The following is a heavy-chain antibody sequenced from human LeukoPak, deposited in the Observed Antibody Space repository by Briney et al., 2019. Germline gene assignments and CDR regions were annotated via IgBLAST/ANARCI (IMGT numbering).Heavy chain of an antibody. CDR3: AKDLDCSGGTCHKACDC. CDR2: IRYDGSDK. D-gene: IGHD2-15*01. V-gene: IGHV3-30*02. Sequence: PGGSLRLSCVASGFTLSTYGMHWVRQAPGKGLEWVAFIRYDGSDKFYGDSVKGRVTTSRDNSKNTLYLQMSRLRVEDTAVYYCAKDLDCSGGTCHKACDCWGQGTLVTLSS. CDR1: GFTLSTYG. J-gene: IGHJ4*02.